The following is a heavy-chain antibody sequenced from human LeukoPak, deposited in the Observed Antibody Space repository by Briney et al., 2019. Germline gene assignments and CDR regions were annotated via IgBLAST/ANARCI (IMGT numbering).Heavy chain of an antibody. CDR1: GFTFSSYA. Sequence: PGGSLRLSCAASGFTFSSYAMSWDRQAPGKGLEWVSAIGGSGSSTYYADSVTGRFTISRDNTKNTLDLQMNSLRAEDTAVYYCARYRSYDFWSGYSTPDYWGQGTLVTVSS. CDR2: IGGSGSST. D-gene: IGHD3-3*01. J-gene: IGHJ4*02. V-gene: IGHV3-23*01. CDR3: ARYRSYDFWSGYSTPDY.